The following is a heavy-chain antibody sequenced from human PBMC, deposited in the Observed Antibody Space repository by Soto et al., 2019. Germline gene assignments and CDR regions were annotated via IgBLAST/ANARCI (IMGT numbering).Heavy chain of an antibody. D-gene: IGHD3-22*01. CDR2: IYYSGST. CDR3: ARADNDDSSGYYSFDY. V-gene: IGHV4-31*03. Sequence: QVQLQESGPGLVKPSQTLSLTCTVSGGSISSGGYYWSWIRQHPGKGLEWIGYIYYSGSTYYNPSLKSRVTIPVDTSKNQFSLKLSSVTAADTAVYYCARADNDDSSGYYSFDYWGQGTLVTVSS. J-gene: IGHJ4*02. CDR1: GGSISSGGYY.